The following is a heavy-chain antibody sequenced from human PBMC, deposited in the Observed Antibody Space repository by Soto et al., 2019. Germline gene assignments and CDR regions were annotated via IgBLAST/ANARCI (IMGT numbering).Heavy chain of an antibody. Sequence: PSETLSLTCAVYGGSFSDYYWTWIRQPPGKGLEWIGEINQSGVASYNPSLKSRVTISGDTSKKQFSLKLNSVTAADTAVYYCARMWGGWFDPWGQGTLVTVS. V-gene: IGHV4-34*01. D-gene: IGHD3-16*01. CDR1: GGSFSDYY. CDR2: INQSGVA. CDR3: ARMWGGWFDP. J-gene: IGHJ5*02.